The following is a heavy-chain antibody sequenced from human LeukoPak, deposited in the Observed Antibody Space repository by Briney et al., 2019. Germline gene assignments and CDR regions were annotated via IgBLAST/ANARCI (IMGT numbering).Heavy chain of an antibody. CDR3: ARDLGLGRGWYGGDY. Sequence: GRSLRLSCAASGFTFSNYGMHWARQAPGRGLEWVAVIPYDGSNKYYADSVKGRFTISRDDSKYTVYLQMNSLRGEDTAVYYCARDLGLGRGWYGGDYWGQGTLVTVSS. CDR1: GFTFSNYG. V-gene: IGHV3-30*03. D-gene: IGHD6-19*01. J-gene: IGHJ4*02. CDR2: IPYDGSNK.